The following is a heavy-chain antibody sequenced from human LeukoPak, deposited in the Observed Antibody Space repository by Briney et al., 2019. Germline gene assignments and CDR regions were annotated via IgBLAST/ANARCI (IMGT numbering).Heavy chain of an antibody. J-gene: IGHJ4*02. CDR2: ISGSGATT. D-gene: IGHD6-19*01. CDR1: GFTFSSHA. V-gene: IGHV3-23*01. Sequence: GGSLRLSCAASGFTFSSHAMNWVRQAPGKGLEWVSAISGSGATTYYADSVKGRFTISRDNSKNTLYLQMSSLRAEDTAVYYCVKVSSSSGWYRYFDSWGQGTLVTVSS. CDR3: VKVSSSSGWYRYFDS.